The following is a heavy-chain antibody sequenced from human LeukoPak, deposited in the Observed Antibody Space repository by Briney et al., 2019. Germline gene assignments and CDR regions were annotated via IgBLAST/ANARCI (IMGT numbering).Heavy chain of an antibody. Sequence: ASGNVSCKSAGYTFTVYYMHWVRQAPGQGLEWMGWINPNSGGTNYAQKFQGRVTMTRDTSISTAYMELSRLRSDDTAVYYCARANGDRYSSGWFRYWGQGTLVTVSS. V-gene: IGHV1-2*02. D-gene: IGHD6-19*01. CDR2: INPNSGGT. CDR3: ARANGDRYSSGWFRY. J-gene: IGHJ4*02. CDR1: GYTFTVYY.